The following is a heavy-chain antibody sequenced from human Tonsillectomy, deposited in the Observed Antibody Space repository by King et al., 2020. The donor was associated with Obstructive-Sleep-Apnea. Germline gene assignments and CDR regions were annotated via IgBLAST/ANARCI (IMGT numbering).Heavy chain of an antibody. CDR1: GFTFSSYA. D-gene: IGHD4-17*01. CDR2: ISYDGSNK. V-gene: IGHV3-30-3*01. Sequence: VQLVESGGGVVQPGRSLRLSCAASGFTFSSYAMHWVRQAPGKGLVWVAVISYDGSNKYYADSVKGRFTISRDNSKNTLYLQMNSLRAEDTAVYYCARDATTVTPYYYYGMDVWGQGTTVTVSS. CDR3: ARDATTVTPYYYYGMDV. J-gene: IGHJ6*02.